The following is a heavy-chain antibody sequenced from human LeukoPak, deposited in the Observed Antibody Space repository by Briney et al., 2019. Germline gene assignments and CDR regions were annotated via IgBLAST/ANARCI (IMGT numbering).Heavy chain of an antibody. J-gene: IGHJ4*02. Sequence: GGSQRLSCAASGFTFSSYDMNWVRQAPGKGLEWLSYISNSGSTKYYADSVKGRFTISRDNAKNSLYLQMNSLRAEDTAVYYCARARPGGLRDYWGQGTLVTVSS. CDR3: ARARPGGLRDY. CDR2: ISNSGSTK. CDR1: GFTFSSYD. D-gene: IGHD3-10*01. V-gene: IGHV3-48*03.